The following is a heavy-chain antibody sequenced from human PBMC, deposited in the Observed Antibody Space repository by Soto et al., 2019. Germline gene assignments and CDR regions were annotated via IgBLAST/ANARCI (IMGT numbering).Heavy chain of an antibody. CDR2: IIPILGIA. V-gene: IGHV1-69*02. Sequence: ASVKVSCKASGGTFSSYTISWVRQAPGQGLEWMGRIIPILGIANYAQKFQGRVTITADKSTSTAYMELSSLRSEDTAVYYCAVYSSGGSWFDPWGQGTLVTVSS. D-gene: IGHD2-15*01. J-gene: IGHJ5*02. CDR1: GGTFSSYT. CDR3: AVYSSGGSWFDP.